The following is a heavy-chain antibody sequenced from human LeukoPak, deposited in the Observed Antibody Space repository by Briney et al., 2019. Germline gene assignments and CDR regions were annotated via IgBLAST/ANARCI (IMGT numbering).Heavy chain of an antibody. CDR1: GFTVSNNY. J-gene: IGHJ4*02. CDR2: ISGSGGST. D-gene: IGHD6-19*01. CDR3: AKDRGAVAGQYFDY. V-gene: IGHV3-23*01. Sequence: PGGSLRLSCAASGFTVSNNYMTWVRQAPGKGLEWVSAISGSGGSTYYADSVKGRFTISRDNSKNTLYLQMNSLRAEDTAVYYCAKDRGAVAGQYFDYWGQGTLVTVSS.